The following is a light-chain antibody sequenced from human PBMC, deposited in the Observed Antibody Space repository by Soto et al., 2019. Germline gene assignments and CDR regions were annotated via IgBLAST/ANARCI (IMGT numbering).Light chain of an antibody. Sequence: DIQMTQSPSTLSASVGDRFTITFRSSQSISSWLAWYQQKPGKAPKLLIYKASTLESGVPSRFSGSGSGTEFTLTISSLQPDDFATYYCQQYNSVSLLTFGGGTKVDI. CDR1: QSISSW. CDR2: KAS. J-gene: IGKJ4*01. V-gene: IGKV1-5*03. CDR3: QQYNSVSLLT.